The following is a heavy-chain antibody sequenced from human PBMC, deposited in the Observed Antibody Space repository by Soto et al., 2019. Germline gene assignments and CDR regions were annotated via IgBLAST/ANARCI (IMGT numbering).Heavy chain of an antibody. V-gene: IGHV1-69*02. CDR1: GGTFSTYT. D-gene: IGHD2-2*01. Sequence: SVKVSCKASGGTFSTYTISWVRQAPGQGLEWMGRIIPILGIANYAQKFQGRVTITADESTSTAYMELSSLRSEDTAVYYCARTPAGYCISTSYYDWFDPWGQGTLVTVSS. J-gene: IGHJ5*02. CDR2: IIPILGIA. CDR3: ARTPAGYCISTSYYDWFDP.